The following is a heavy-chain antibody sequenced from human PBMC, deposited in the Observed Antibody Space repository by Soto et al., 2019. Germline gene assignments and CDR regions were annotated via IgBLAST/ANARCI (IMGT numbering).Heavy chain of an antibody. CDR2: IYYSGST. D-gene: IGHD5-12*01. Sequence: SETLSLTCTVSGGSNIRDGYYWSWIRQHPGKGLEWIGYIYYSGSTYYNPSLKSRVTISVDTSKNQFSLKLSSVTAADTAVYYCARDATGSGYVLNYWGQGTLVTVSS. CDR3: ARDATGSGYVLNY. J-gene: IGHJ4*02. V-gene: IGHV4-31*03. CDR1: GGSNIRDGYY.